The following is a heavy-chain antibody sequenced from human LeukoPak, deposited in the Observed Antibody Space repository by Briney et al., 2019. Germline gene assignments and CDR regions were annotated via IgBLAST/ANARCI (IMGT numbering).Heavy chain of an antibody. CDR1: GGSINAYY. CDR2: IYYSGST. CDR3: ARAPKVVVAAYFDY. Sequence: SETLSLTCTVSGGSINAYYWSWIRQPPGKGLEWIGYIYYSGSTNYNPSLKSRVTISVDTSKNQFSLKLSSVTAADTAVYYCARAPKVVVAAYFDYWGQGTLVTVSS. J-gene: IGHJ4*02. V-gene: IGHV4-59*01. D-gene: IGHD2-15*01.